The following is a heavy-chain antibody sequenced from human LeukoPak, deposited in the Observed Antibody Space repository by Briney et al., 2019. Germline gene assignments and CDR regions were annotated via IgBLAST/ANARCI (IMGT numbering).Heavy chain of an antibody. CDR2: IYYSGST. CDR3: ARRWNDSSGYFYVDY. V-gene: IGHV4-59*08. D-gene: IGHD3-22*01. J-gene: IGHJ4*02. CDR1: GGSIRSYY. Sequence: SETLSLTCTVSGGSIRSYYWSWIRQPPGKGLEWIGYIYYSGSTNYNPSLKSRVTISVDTSKNQFSLKLSSVTAADTAVYYCARRWNDSSGYFYVDYWGQGTLVTVSS.